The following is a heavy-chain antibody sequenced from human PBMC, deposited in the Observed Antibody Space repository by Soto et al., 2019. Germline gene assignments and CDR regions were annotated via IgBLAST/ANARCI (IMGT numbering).Heavy chain of an antibody. CDR3: VRIGRESPSFESGFDP. V-gene: IGHV4-38-2*01. J-gene: IGHJ5*02. CDR1: GYAITRDFY. Sequence: SESLSLTCLVSGYAITRDFYWGWIRAPPVKGLEWIGSISYSGTTYSDPSLKSLLTISVDTSKNQFSLMLTSVTAADTAVYYCVRIGRESPSFESGFDPWGAGSLVT. CDR2: ISYSGTT. D-gene: IGHD1-26*01.